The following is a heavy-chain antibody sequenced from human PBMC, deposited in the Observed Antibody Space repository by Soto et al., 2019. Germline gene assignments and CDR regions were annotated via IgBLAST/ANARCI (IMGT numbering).Heavy chain of an antibody. CDR3: ARVALPGYYDSSGSYYFDY. Sequence: SETLSLTCTVSGGSISSGDYYWSWIRQPPGKGLEWIGYIYYSGSTYYNPSLKSRVTISVDTSKNQFSLKLGSVTAADTAVYYCARVALPGYYDSSGSYYFDYWGQGTLVTVSS. CDR2: IYYSGST. CDR1: GGSISSGDYY. J-gene: IGHJ4*02. V-gene: IGHV4-30-4*01. D-gene: IGHD3-22*01.